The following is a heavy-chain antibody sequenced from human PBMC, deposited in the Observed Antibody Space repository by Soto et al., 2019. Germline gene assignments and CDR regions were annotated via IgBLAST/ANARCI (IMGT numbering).Heavy chain of an antibody. CDR1: GGTFSSYT. CDR2: IIPILGIA. Sequence: SVKVSCKASGGTFSSYTISWVRQAPGQGLEWMGRIIPILGIANYAQKFQGRVTITADKSTSTAYMELSSLRSEDTAVYYCARGRAVAGTRSDLYWFDPWGQRTLVTVSS. J-gene: IGHJ5*02. D-gene: IGHD6-19*01. CDR3: ARGRAVAGTRSDLYWFDP. V-gene: IGHV1-69*02.